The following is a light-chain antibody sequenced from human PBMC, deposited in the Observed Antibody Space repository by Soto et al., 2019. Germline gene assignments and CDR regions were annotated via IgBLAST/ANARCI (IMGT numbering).Light chain of an antibody. CDR3: QQYGRSPPAGT. J-gene: IGKJ1*01. Sequence: ETVLTQYPGTLSLSPGESATLSCRASQRVSSSYLAWYKQKPGQAPRLLIYDASSRATGIPDRFSGSGSGTDCTLTSSRLEPEDFAWYYCQQYGRSPPAGTFGQGTKGEIK. V-gene: IGKV3-20*01. CDR2: DAS. CDR1: QRVSSSY.